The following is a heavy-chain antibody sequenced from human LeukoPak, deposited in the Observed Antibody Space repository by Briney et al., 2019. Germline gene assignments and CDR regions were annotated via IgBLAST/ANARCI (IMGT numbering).Heavy chain of an antibody. CDR1: GYTFTSYA. CDR3: ARDSFYDFWSGYYSGVWFDP. J-gene: IGHJ5*02. Sequence: ASVKVSCKASGYTFTSYAMHWVRQAPGQRLEWMGWINAGNGNTKYSQKFQGRVTITRDTSASTAYMELSSLRSEDTAVYYCARDSFYDFWSGYYSGVWFDPWGQGTLVTVSS. D-gene: IGHD3-3*01. V-gene: IGHV1-3*01. CDR2: INAGNGNT.